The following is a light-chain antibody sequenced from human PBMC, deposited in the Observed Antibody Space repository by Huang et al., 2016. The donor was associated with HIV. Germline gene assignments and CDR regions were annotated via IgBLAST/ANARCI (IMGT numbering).Light chain of an antibody. CDR1: QSVLYSSNNKNY. CDR2: WAS. Sequence: IVMTQSPDSLAVSLGERATINCKSSQSVLYSSNNKNYLAGYQQKPGQPPKLLIYWASTRESGVPDRFSGSGSGTDFTLTISSLQAEDVAFYYCQQYYITPWTFGQGTKVEIK. CDR3: QQYYITPWT. J-gene: IGKJ1*01. V-gene: IGKV4-1*01.